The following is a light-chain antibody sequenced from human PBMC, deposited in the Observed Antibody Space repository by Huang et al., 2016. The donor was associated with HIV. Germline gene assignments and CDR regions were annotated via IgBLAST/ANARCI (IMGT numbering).Light chain of an antibody. Sequence: EIVLTQSPVTLSLSPGEGASLSCRASQGVHNSYLAWYQQKPGQAPRLLIFGASNRATGVPHRFRGSESGTDFTRTISGLDPRDCAVYYCQKYGTLPYTFGQGTKLEI. CDR3: QKYGTLPYT. J-gene: IGKJ2*01. CDR1: QGVHNSY. V-gene: IGKV3-20*01. CDR2: GAS.